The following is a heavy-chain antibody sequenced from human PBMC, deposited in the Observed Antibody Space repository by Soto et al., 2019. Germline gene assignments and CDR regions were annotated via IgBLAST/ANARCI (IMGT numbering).Heavy chain of an antibody. CDR1: GGSISSSSYY. CDR2: IYYRGST. V-gene: IGHV4-39*01. CDR3: ARPYPSINYYDSSGHPGENAFDI. D-gene: IGHD3-22*01. Sequence: QLQLQESGPGLVKPSETLSLTCTVSGGSISSSSYYWGWIRQPPGKGLEWIGSIYYRGSTYYNPSLKSRVTIAVDTAKNQFSLKLSSVTAADTAVYYCARPYPSINYYDSSGHPGENAFDIWGQGTMVTVSS. J-gene: IGHJ3*02.